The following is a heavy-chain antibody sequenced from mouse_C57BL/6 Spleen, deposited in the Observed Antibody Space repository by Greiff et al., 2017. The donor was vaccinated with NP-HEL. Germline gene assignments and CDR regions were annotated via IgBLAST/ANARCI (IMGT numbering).Heavy chain of an antibody. CDR1: GYTFTDYN. CDR3: ARELRLPYYYAMDY. Sequence: VQLQQSGPELVKPGASVKIPCKASGYTFTDYNMDWVKQSHGKSLEWIGDINPNNGGTIYNQKFKGKATLTVDKSSSTAYMELRSLTSEDTAVYYCARELRLPYYYAMDYWGQGTSVTVSS. CDR2: INPNNGGT. J-gene: IGHJ4*01. V-gene: IGHV1-18*01. D-gene: IGHD3-2*02.